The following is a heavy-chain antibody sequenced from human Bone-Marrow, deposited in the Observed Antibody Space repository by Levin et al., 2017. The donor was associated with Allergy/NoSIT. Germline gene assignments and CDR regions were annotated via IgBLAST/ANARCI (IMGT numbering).Heavy chain of an antibody. D-gene: IGHD3-3*01. CDR1: GGPLSGHA. CDR2: IIPIIGTP. CDR3: ARGDDFWRGYDAFDI. Sequence: AASVKVSCRASGGPLSGHAISWVRQAPGQGLEWMGGIIPIIGTPSYAQKFQGRVRITADESTTTAYMELNSLRSEDTALYYCARGDDFWRGYDAFDIWGQGTMVTVSS. V-gene: IGHV1-69*13. J-gene: IGHJ3*02.